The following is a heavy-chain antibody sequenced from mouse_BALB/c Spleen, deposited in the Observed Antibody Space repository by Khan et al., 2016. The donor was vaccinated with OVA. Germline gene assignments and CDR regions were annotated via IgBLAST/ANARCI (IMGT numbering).Heavy chain of an antibody. J-gene: IGHJ3*01. D-gene: IGHD3-2*02. CDR1: EYTFTDFL. V-gene: IGHV1-81*01. CDR3: ARAGYGGFAY. CDR2: IYPGSGYT. Sequence: VQLQESGPELVKPGASVKMSCKASEYTFTDFLLSWVKQRTGQGLEWIGEIYPGSGYTYYNEKFKGKATLTSDKSSNTAYIQLSSLTSEDSAVYFCARAGYGGFAYWGQGTLVTVSA.